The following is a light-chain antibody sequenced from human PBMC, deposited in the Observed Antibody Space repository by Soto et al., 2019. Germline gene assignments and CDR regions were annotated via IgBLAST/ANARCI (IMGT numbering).Light chain of an antibody. V-gene: IGKV1-5*03. CDR3: QNYNSYSEA. J-gene: IGKJ1*01. CDR1: QSISSW. CDR2: KES. Sequence: DIQMTQSPSTLSASVGDIVTITCRASQSISSWLAWYQQKPGKAPKLLIYKESSLESGVPSRLSGSGSGTELNLTISRLQPDDFATYYCQNYNSYSEACGQGTKVDIK.